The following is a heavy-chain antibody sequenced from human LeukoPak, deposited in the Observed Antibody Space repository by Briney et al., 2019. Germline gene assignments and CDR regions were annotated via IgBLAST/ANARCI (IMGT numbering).Heavy chain of an antibody. Sequence: AAVMVSCKASGYTFTNYGFTWVRQAPGQGLEWMGWISPYNGNTNYAQKLQGRVTMTTDTSTSTAYKELRSLRSDDTAVYYCARGYYYDSSGEFDPWGQGTLVTVSS. D-gene: IGHD3-22*01. CDR1: GYTFTNYG. V-gene: IGHV1-18*01. CDR3: ARGYYYDSSGEFDP. J-gene: IGHJ5*02. CDR2: ISPYNGNT.